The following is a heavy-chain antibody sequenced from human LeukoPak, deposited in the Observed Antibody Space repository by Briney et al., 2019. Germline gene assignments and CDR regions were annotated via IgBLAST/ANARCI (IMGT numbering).Heavy chain of an antibody. Sequence: GGSLRLSCAASGFTFSSYAMHWVRQAPGKGLEYVSAISSNGGSTYYANSVKGRFTIFRDNSKNTLYLQMGSLRAEDMAVYYCARALWSGYKGALGYWGQGTLVTVSS. CDR2: ISSNGGST. CDR3: ARALWSGYKGALGY. J-gene: IGHJ4*02. D-gene: IGHD3-3*01. V-gene: IGHV3-64*01. CDR1: GFTFSSYA.